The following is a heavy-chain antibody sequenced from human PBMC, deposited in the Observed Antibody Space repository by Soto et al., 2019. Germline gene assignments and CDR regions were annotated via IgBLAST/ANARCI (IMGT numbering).Heavy chain of an antibody. CDR1: GFTFSNYG. CDR3: AKEQQITMFGVVTPSVDAFDI. D-gene: IGHD3-3*01. Sequence: QVQLVESEGGVVQPGRSLRLSCAASGFTFSNYGMHWVRQAPGKGLEWVAFISYDGGNKYYADSVKGRFTISRDNSKNTLYLQMNSLRAEDTAVYDWAKEQQITMFGVVTPSVDAFDIWGQGTMVTVSS. J-gene: IGHJ3*02. V-gene: IGHV3-30*18. CDR2: ISYDGGNK.